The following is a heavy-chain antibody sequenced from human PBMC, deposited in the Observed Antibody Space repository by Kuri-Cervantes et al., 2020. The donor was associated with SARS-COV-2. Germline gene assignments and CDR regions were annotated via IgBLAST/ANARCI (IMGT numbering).Heavy chain of an antibody. CDR1: NGSISNYY. J-gene: IGHJ4*02. CDR3: AREGAYYYDSSGYFDY. D-gene: IGHD3-22*01. V-gene: IGHV4-59*01. Sequence: SETLSLTCTVSNGSISNYYWSWIRQPPGKALEWIGYVYYSGTTKYNPSLKSRVTISLDTSKNQFSLRLNSVTAADTAVYYCAREGAYYYDSSGYFDYWGQGALVTVSS. CDR2: VYYSGTT.